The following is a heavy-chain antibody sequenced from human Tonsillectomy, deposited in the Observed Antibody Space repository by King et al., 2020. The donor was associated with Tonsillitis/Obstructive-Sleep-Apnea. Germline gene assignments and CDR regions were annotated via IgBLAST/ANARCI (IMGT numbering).Heavy chain of an antibody. CDR1: GDSISSYY. V-gene: IGHV4-59*01. Sequence: VQLQESGPGLVKPSETLSLTCTVSGDSISSYYWSWTRQPPGKGLEWIGYICYSGSTNYNPSLKSRVTISVDTSKNQFSLKLSSVTAADTAVYYCTRGRGYNYTYYFDYWGQGTLVTVSS. J-gene: IGHJ4*02. D-gene: IGHD5-18*01. CDR3: TRGRGYNYTYYFDY. CDR2: ICYSGST.